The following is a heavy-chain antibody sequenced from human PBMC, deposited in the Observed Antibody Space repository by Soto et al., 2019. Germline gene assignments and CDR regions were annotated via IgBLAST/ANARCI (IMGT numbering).Heavy chain of an antibody. J-gene: IGHJ6*02. CDR3: ARDRAKWKDYYYSGMDV. D-gene: IGHD1-20*01. CDR1: GGSISSGDDF. Sequence: QVQLQESGPGLVKPSQTLSLTCTVSGGSISSGDDFWTWIRQPPGKGLEWIGYIYYSGSTYYNPSLKSRLTMSVDTSENQFSLKLSSVTAADTAVYYCARDRAKWKDYYYSGMDVWGQGTTVTVPS. CDR2: IYYSGST. V-gene: IGHV4-30-4*01.